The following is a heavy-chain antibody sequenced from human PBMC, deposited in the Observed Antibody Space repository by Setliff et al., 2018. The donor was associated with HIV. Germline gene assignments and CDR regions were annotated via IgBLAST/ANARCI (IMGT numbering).Heavy chain of an antibody. CDR3: GKDSSDWSDG. Sequence: SLRLSCAMSGFTFSDYNIYWVRQSPAKGLEWVALIWIDGNRKEYADSVKGRFTISRDNSKNTVYLQMSTLRAEDTAIYYCGKDSSDWSDGWGQGTLVTVSS. J-gene: IGHJ5*02. V-gene: IGHV3-33*06. CDR1: GFTFSDYN. CDR2: IWIDGNRK. D-gene: IGHD3-22*01.